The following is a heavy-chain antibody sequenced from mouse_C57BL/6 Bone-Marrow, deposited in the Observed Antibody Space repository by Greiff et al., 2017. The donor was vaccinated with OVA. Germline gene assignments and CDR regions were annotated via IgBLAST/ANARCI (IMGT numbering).Heavy chain of an antibody. D-gene: IGHD4-1*01. V-gene: IGHV2-5*01. CDR1: GFSLTSYG. J-gene: IGHJ3*01. CDR3: APQTGTY. Sequence: VQLQQSGPGLVQPSQSLSITCTVSGFSLTSYGVHWVRQSPGKGLEWLGVIWRGGSTDYNAAFMSRLGITKDTSKSHVFFKRNSLQADDTAIYYCAPQTGTYWGQGTLVTVSA. CDR2: IWRGGST.